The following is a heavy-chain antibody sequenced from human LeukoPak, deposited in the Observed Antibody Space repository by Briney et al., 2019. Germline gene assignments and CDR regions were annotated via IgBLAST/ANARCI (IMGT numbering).Heavy chain of an antibody. Sequence: PSQTLSLACSVSGDSISIGDYRWSRIRQSPGKGVEGIGYIYYIGTAYYNPSLRSRVALSADTSKNQFSLKLNSVTVADSAVYFCARARGDSPRIYYYMDVWGKGTTVTVSS. J-gene: IGHJ6*03. V-gene: IGHV4-30-4*01. CDR3: ARARGDSPRIYYYMDV. CDR1: GDSISIGDYR. CDR2: IYYIGTA. D-gene: IGHD3-16*01.